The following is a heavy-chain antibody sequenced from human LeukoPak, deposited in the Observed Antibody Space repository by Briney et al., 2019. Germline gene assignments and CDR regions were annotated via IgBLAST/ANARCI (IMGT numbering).Heavy chain of an antibody. CDR2: IYYSGST. CDR1: GGSISSSSYY. D-gene: IGHD1-1*01. J-gene: IGHJ4*02. CDR3: AREGSEGYLFDY. Sequence: SETLSLTCTVSGGSISSSSYYWGWIRQPPGKGLEWIGSIYYSGSTYYNPSLKSRVTISVDTSKNQFSLQLNSTTPEDTAVYYCAREGSEGYLFDYWGQGTLVTVSS. V-gene: IGHV4-39*02.